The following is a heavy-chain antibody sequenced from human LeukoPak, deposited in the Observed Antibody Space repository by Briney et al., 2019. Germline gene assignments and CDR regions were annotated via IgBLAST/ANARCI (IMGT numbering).Heavy chain of an antibody. CDR1: GYTFSSYA. Sequence: GGSLRLSCAASGYTFSSYAMHWVRQAPGKGLEWVAVISYDGSNKYYADSVKGRFTISRDNSKNTLYLQMNSLRAEDTAVYYCAREDWFDPWGQGTLVTVSS. CDR2: ISYDGSNK. V-gene: IGHV3-30-3*01. J-gene: IGHJ5*02. CDR3: AREDWFDP.